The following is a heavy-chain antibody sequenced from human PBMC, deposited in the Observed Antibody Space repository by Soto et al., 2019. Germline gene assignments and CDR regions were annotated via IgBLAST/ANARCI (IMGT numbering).Heavy chain of an antibody. J-gene: IGHJ4*02. V-gene: IGHV4-31*03. CDR1: GGSISTGGYY. Sequence: QVQLQESGPGLVKPSQTLSLTCTVSGGSISTGGYYWTWIRQHPGKGLEWIGYIYYSGSTYYNPSLKSRVTISVDTSKNQFSLKLRSVTSADTAVYYCARGLSVTLFDNRGQGTLVTVSS. CDR3: ARGLSVTLFDN. CDR2: IYYSGST. D-gene: IGHD4-17*01.